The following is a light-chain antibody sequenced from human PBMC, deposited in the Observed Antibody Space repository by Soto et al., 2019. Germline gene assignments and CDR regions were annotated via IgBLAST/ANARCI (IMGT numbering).Light chain of an antibody. J-gene: IGKJ5*01. CDR1: QSISNY. Sequence: DIQMTQSPSSLSASVGDRVTITCRASQSISNYLNWYQQKPGKAPNLLIYAASSLQSEVPSRFSGSGSGTDFTLTISGLQPGDFATYYCQQTYSTPITFGQGTRLEIK. CDR2: AAS. V-gene: IGKV1-39*01. CDR3: QQTYSTPIT.